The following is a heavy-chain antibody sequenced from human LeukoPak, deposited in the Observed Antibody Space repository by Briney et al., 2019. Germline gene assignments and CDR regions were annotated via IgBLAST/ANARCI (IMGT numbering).Heavy chain of an antibody. CDR3: ARLSQVGDSSGYRDYYYMDV. Sequence: SETLSLTCTGSGGSISSYYWSWIRQPPGKGLEWIGYIYSSGSTNYNPSLKSRVTISVDTSKNQFSLKLSSVTAADTAVYYCARLSQVGDSSGYRDYYYMDVWGKGTTVTVSS. CDR2: IYSSGST. J-gene: IGHJ6*03. V-gene: IGHV4-4*09. CDR1: GGSISSYY. D-gene: IGHD3-22*01.